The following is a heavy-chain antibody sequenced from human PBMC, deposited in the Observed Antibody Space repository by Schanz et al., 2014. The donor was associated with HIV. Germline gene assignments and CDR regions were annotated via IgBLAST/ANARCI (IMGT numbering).Heavy chain of an antibody. CDR1: GFTFDNYG. CDR2: ISYDGRNK. J-gene: IGHJ4*02. V-gene: IGHV3-30*03. CDR3: VRGLLFQGFFDF. Sequence: QVQLVESGGGVVQPGRSLRLSCAASGFTFDNYGMHWVRQAPGKGLEWVAVISYDGRNKYYADSVKGRFTISRDNSKNTLNLRVNSLRAEDTAVYYCVRGLLFQGFFDFWGQGALVTVSS. D-gene: IGHD3-10*01.